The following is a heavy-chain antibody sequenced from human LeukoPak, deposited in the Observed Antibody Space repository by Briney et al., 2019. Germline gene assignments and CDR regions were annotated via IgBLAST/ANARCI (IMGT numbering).Heavy chain of an antibody. V-gene: IGHV3-23*01. Sequence: GGSLRLSCAASGFTFSSYDMSWVRQAPGKGLEWVSAISGSGGSTYYADSVKGRFTISRDNSKNTLYLQMNSLRAEDTAVYYCAKGNYYYDSSGHPGGDYWGQGTLVTVSS. CDR2: ISGSGGST. J-gene: IGHJ4*02. D-gene: IGHD3-22*01. CDR3: AKGNYYYDSSGHPGGDY. CDR1: GFTFSSYD.